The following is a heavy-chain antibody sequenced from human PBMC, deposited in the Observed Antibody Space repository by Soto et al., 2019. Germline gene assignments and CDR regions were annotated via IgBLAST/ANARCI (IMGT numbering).Heavy chain of an antibody. CDR1: GYSVSSDNYY. CDR3: VRGARRGYTSGYGMAV. Sequence: QVQLQESGPGLVKPSETLSLTCTVSGYSVSSDNYYWSWIRQPPGKGLESIGYIYYTGSTNYNPSLKSRVTISVVTSKNQFSLNLTSVTAADTAVYYCVRGARRGYTSGYGMAVWGQGTTVTVSS. D-gene: IGHD5-18*01. CDR2: IYYTGST. J-gene: IGHJ6*02. V-gene: IGHV4-61*01.